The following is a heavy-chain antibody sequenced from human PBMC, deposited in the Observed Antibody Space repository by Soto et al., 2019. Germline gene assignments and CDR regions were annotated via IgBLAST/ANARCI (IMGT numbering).Heavy chain of an antibody. J-gene: IGHJ6*02. CDR1: GYTLTELS. V-gene: IGHV1-24*01. CDR3: AGITMIVVGAYGMDV. CDR2: LDPEDAEI. Sequence: GASVKVSCKVSGYTLTELSMHWVRQAPGKGLEWMGGLDPEDAEIIYAQKFQGRVTMTEDASTDTAYMELRSLKSEDTAVYYCAGITMIVVGAYGMDVWGQGTTVTVSS. D-gene: IGHD3-22*01.